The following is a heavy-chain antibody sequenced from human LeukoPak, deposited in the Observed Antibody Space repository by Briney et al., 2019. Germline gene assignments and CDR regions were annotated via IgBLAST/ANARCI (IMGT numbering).Heavy chain of an antibody. V-gene: IGHV3-53*01. J-gene: IGHJ4*02. CDR1: GFTVSSSY. D-gene: IGHD1-7*01. CDR2: IHSGGST. Sequence: GGSLRLSCAASGFTVSSSYMSWVRRAPGKGLEWVSLIHSGGSTYYADSVKGRFTISRDNAKNSLYLQMNSLRAEDTAVYYCARSSRELGGYAPWELMPPFDYWGQGTLVTVSS. CDR3: ARSSRELGGYAPWELMPPFDY.